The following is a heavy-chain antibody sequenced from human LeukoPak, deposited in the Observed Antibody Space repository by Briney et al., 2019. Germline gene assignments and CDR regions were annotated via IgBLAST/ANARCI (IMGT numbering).Heavy chain of an antibody. J-gene: IGHJ5*02. Sequence: GGSLRLSCTASGFTFGDYAMSWFRQAPGKGLEWVGFIRSKAYGGTTEYAASVKGRFTISRDDSKSIAYLQMNSLKTEDTAVYYCTRDIYYATYYPNWFDPWGQGTLVTVSS. D-gene: IGHD3-10*01. CDR1: GFTFGDYA. CDR2: IRSKAYGGTT. V-gene: IGHV3-49*03. CDR3: TRDIYYATYYPNWFDP.